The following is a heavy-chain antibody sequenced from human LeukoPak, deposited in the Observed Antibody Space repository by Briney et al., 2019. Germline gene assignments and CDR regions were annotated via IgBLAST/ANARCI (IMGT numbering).Heavy chain of an antibody. CDR3: VASSHYPYE. CDR1: GFTFSSYA. Sequence: SGGSLRLSCAASGFTFSSYAMSWVRQAPGKGLEWVSDLGGDSGYTYYADSVRGRFTISRDNAENTLYLQMNSLRAEDTAVYYCVASSHYPYEWGQGTLVTVSS. J-gene: IGHJ4*02. CDR2: LGGDSGYT. V-gene: IGHV3-23*01. D-gene: IGHD3-3*01.